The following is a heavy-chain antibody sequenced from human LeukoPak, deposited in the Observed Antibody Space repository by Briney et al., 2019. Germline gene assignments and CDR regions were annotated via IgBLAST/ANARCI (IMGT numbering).Heavy chain of an antibody. CDR3: AGSYGFAYYYYMDV. CDR1: GGSISSYY. V-gene: IGHV4-59*01. CDR2: IYYTGST. D-gene: IGHD1-26*01. J-gene: IGHJ6*03. Sequence: PSETLSLTCTVSGGSISSYYWSWIRQSPGKGLEWIGYIYYTGSTNYNPSLKSRVTISVDTSKNQFSLKLSSVTAADTAVYYCAGSYGFAYYYYMDVWGKGTTVTVSS.